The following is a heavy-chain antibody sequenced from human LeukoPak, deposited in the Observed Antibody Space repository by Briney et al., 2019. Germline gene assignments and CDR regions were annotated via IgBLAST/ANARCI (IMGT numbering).Heavy chain of an antibody. D-gene: IGHD3-22*01. CDR1: GFTFSSYA. Sequence: PGGSLRLSCAASGFTFSSYAMHWVRQAPGKGLEYVSAISSNGGSTYYANSVKGRFTISRDNSKNTLYLQMGSLRAEDMAVYYCARAPGPPYDSSGYYRSWLGYYFDYWGQGTLVTVSS. CDR3: ARAPGPPYDSSGYYRSWLGYYFDY. J-gene: IGHJ4*02. CDR2: ISSNGGST. V-gene: IGHV3-64*01.